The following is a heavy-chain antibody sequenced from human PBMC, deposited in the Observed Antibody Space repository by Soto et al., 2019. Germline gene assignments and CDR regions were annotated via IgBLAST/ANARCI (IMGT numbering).Heavy chain of an antibody. CDR3: ARAPDLLFCYYRGF. CDR2: MNPNSGNT. D-gene: IGHD1-26*01. V-gene: IGHV1-8*01. Sequence: ASVKVSCKASGYTFTSYDINWVRQATGQGLEWMGWMNPNSGNTGYAQKFQGRVTMTRNTSISTAYMELSSLRSEDTAVYYCARAPDLLFCYYRGFGGKGTTVTVSS. J-gene: IGHJ6*03. CDR1: GYTFTSYD.